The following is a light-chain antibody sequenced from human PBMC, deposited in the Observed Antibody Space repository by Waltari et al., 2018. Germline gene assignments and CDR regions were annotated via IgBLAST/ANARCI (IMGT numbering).Light chain of an antibody. Sequence: DIQMTQSPSSMSASVGDRVTITSRASQSISSSLNWYQQKPGKAPKLLIYAASSLQSGVPSRFSSSGSGTDFTLTISSLQPEDFATYYCQQSYSTPRLTFGGWTKVEIK. V-gene: IGKV1-39*01. J-gene: IGKJ4*01. CDR3: QQSYSTPRLT. CDR2: AAS. CDR1: QSISSS.